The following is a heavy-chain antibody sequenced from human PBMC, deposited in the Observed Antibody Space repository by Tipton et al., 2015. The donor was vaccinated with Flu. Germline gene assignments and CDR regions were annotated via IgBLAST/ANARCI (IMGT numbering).Heavy chain of an antibody. CDR3: ARGYDILTDGGGYFDY. Sequence: SLRLSCAASGFAFSTFWMSWVRQAPGKGLEWVANINQGGGENSYVESVKGRFTISRDNAKNSLYLQMNSLRTEDTAVYYCARGYDILTDGGGYFDYWGQGTLVTVSS. V-gene: IGHV3-7*01. CDR1: GFAFSTFW. J-gene: IGHJ4*02. CDR2: INQGGGEN. D-gene: IGHD3-9*01.